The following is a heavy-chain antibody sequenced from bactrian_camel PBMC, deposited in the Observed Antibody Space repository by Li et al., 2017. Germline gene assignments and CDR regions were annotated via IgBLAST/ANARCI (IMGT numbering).Heavy chain of an antibody. J-gene: IGHJ6*01. CDR1: KDARYSNC. CDR3: APDRRPLWGGGCRNNLGY. Sequence: DVQLVESGGGSVQAGGSLRLSCAASKDARYSNCMAWFRQDPGKEREGVAAVYTGGGKTYYADSVKGRFTISQNGNWDTVTVYLQMNSLEPEDSGLYYCAPDRRPLWGGGCRNNLGYWGQGTQVTVS. CDR2: VYTGGGKT. D-gene: IGHD3*01. V-gene: IGHV3S31*01.